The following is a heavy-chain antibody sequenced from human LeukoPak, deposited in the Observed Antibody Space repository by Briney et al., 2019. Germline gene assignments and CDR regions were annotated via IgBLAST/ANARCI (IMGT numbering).Heavy chain of an antibody. CDR2: ITYDGSNK. CDR3: AGHVDTAMVHPFDY. D-gene: IGHD5-18*01. V-gene: IGHV3-30-3*01. J-gene: IGHJ4*02. CDR1: GFTFSSYD. Sequence: PGRSLRLSCAASGFTFSSYDMHWVRQAPGKGLEWVAVITYDGSNKYYADSVKGRFTISRDNSKNTLYLQMNSLRAEDTAVYYCAGHVDTAMVHPFDYWGQGTLVTVSS.